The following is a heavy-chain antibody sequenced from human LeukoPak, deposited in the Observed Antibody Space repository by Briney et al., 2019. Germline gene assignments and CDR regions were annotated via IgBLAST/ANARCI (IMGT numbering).Heavy chain of an antibody. J-gene: IGHJ4*02. V-gene: IGHV3-33*08. Sequence: PGGSLRLSCAASGFTSSSYAMHWVRQAPGKGLEWVAVIWYDGSNKYYADSVKGRFTISRDNSKNTLYLQMNSLRAEDTAVYYCARDRSGWPDFDYWGQGTLVTVSS. CDR2: IWYDGSNK. CDR1: GFTSSSYA. CDR3: ARDRSGWPDFDY. D-gene: IGHD6-19*01.